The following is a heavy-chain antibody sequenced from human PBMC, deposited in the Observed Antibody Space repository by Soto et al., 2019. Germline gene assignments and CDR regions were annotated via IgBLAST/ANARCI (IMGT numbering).Heavy chain of an antibody. V-gene: IGHV4-39*07. CDR3: ARESFYDSGGFHGFDY. J-gene: IGHJ4*02. CDR1: GGSISSSSYY. CDR2: IYYSGST. D-gene: IGHD3-22*01. Sequence: PSETLSLTCTVSGGSISSSSYYWGWIRQPPGKGLEWIGSIYYSGSTYYNPSLKSRVTISVDTSKNQFSLKLSSVTAADTAVYYCARESFYDSGGFHGFDYWGQGTLVT.